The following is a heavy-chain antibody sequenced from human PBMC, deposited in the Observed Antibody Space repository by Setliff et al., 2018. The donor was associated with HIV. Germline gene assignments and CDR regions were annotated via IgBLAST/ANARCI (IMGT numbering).Heavy chain of an antibody. Sequence: RASVKVSCKASKYTFTDYYMHWVQQAPGKGLEWMGRVDPEDDKTIYAEKFQGRVTMTTATSSDTAYLYLSSLRSEDTAVYYCATDLRTTLDAFDIWGQGTMVTVSS. CDR2: VDPEDDKT. V-gene: IGHV1-69-2*01. D-gene: IGHD1-1*01. CDR3: ATDLRTTLDAFDI. CDR1: KYTFTDYY. J-gene: IGHJ3*02.